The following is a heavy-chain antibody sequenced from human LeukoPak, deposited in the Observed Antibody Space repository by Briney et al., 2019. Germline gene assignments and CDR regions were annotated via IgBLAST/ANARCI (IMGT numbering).Heavy chain of an antibody. CDR3: ARSRGTIYRADVFDI. D-gene: IGHD1-1*01. CDR2: IYSGGST. V-gene: IGHV4-31*01. Sequence: SETLSLTCTVSGASISSGSYCWGRLRHHPGKGLEWIVYIYSGGSTHYNPSLRSPFTMSMHTSKNQFSLKLSSVTAADTAMYYCARSRGTIYRADVFDIWGQGTMVTVSS. J-gene: IGHJ3*02. CDR1: GASISSGSYC.